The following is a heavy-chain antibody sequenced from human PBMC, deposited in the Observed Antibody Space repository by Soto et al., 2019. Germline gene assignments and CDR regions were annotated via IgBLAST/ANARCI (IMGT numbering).Heavy chain of an antibody. V-gene: IGHV1-18*01. D-gene: IGHD3-22*01. CDR2: ISAYNGNT. Sequence: ASVKVSCKASGYTFTSYGISWVRQAPGQGLEWMGWISAYNGNTNYAQKLQGRVTMTTDTSTSTAYMELRSLISDDTAVYYCARSHYYYDSSGYYNWFDPWGQGTLVTVSS. J-gene: IGHJ5*02. CDR1: GYTFTSYG. CDR3: ARSHYYYDSSGYYNWFDP.